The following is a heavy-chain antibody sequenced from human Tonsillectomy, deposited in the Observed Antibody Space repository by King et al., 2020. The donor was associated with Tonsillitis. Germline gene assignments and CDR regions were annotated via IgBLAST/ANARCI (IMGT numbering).Heavy chain of an antibody. Sequence: VQLVESGGGLVQPGRSLRLSCTAPGFTFGDYAMNWVRQAPGKGLEWVGFTRSKAYGGNTEYAASVKGRFTISRDDSKSIAHLQMNSLKTEDTAVYYCTRAAGYYYVRRAPGAFVLWGQGTMVTVSS. CDR3: TRAAGYYYVRRAPGAFVL. D-gene: IGHD3-10*02. CDR1: GFTFGDYA. CDR2: TRSKAYGGNT. J-gene: IGHJ3*01. V-gene: IGHV3-49*04.